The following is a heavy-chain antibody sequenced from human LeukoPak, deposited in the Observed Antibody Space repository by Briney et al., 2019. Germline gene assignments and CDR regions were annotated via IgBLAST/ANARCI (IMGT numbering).Heavy chain of an antibody. Sequence: KTSETLSLTCTVSGGSISTYYWSWIHQPPGKGLEWIGEINHSGSTNYNPSLKSRVTISVDTSKNQFSLKLSSVTAADTAVYYCARGPHTGVNYYDSSGYYYWGQGTLVTVSS. D-gene: IGHD3-22*01. CDR2: INHSGST. V-gene: IGHV4-34*01. J-gene: IGHJ4*02. CDR3: ARGPHTGVNYYDSSGYYY. CDR1: GGSISTYY.